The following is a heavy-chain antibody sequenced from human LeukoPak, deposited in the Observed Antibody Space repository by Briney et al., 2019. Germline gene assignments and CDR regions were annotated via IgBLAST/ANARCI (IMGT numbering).Heavy chain of an antibody. CDR1: GYRFTSYW. Sequence: GESLKISCKGSGYRFTSYWIGWVRQMPGKGLEWMGIIYPDDSDARYSASFQGQVTISADKSTSTAYLQWSSLKASDTAMYYCARQSGIAAAEDYWGQGTLVTVSS. CDR3: ARQSGIAAAEDY. CDR2: IYPDDSDA. J-gene: IGHJ4*02. V-gene: IGHV5-51*01. D-gene: IGHD6-13*01.